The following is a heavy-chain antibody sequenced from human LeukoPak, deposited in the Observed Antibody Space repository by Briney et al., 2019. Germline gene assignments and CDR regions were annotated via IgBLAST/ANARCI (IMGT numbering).Heavy chain of an antibody. J-gene: IGHJ4*02. V-gene: IGHV4-34*01. CDR3: ARGGAYYHDSSGYYPYYFDY. CDR1: GGSFSGYY. CDR2: INHSGST. D-gene: IGHD3-22*01. Sequence: PSETLSLTCAVYGGSFSGYYWSWIRQPPGKGLEWIGEINHSGSTNYNPSLKSRVTISVDTSKNQFSLKLSSVTAADTAVYYCARGGAYYHDSSGYYPYYFDYWGQGTLVTVSS.